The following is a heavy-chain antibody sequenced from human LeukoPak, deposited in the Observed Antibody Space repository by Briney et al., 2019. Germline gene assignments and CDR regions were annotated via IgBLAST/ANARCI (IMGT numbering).Heavy chain of an antibody. D-gene: IGHD3-22*01. Sequence: GMSLRLSCAASGFTFSSYGMHWVRQAPGMGLEWVAVISYNGSNKYYADSVKGRFTISRDNSKNTLYLQMNSLRAEDTAVYYCAKDRHFYDSSGPRGGGFDYWGQGTLVTVSS. V-gene: IGHV3-30*18. CDR3: AKDRHFYDSSGPRGGGFDY. CDR1: GFTFSSYG. CDR2: ISYNGSNK. J-gene: IGHJ4*02.